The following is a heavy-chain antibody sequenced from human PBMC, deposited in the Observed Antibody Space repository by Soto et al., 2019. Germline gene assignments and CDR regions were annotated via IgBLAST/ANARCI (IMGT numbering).Heavy chain of an antibody. J-gene: IGHJ4*01. CDR1: GFTFGSYA. CDR3: AKFISGDSGYFDY. V-gene: IGHV3-23*01. D-gene: IGHD1-20*01. CDR2: IRNSGVRT. Sequence: PGGSLRLSCTASGFTFGSYAMSWVRQAPGKGLEWVSSIRNSGVRTHYAVSVKGRFTISRDNSKNTLFMQMNSLRAEDTAVYYCAKFISGDSGYFDYWGQGTLVTVSS.